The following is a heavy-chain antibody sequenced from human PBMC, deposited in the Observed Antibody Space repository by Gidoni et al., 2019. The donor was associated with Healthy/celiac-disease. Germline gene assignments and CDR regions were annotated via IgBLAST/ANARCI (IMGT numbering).Heavy chain of an antibody. CDR3: AGADTAMASMGY. V-gene: IGHV4-34*01. CDR2: INHSGST. Sequence: QVQLQQWGAGLLKPSETLSLTCAVYGGSFSGYYWSWIRQPPGKGLEWIGEINHSGSTNYNPSLKSRVTISVDTSKNQFSLKLSSVTAADTAVYYCAGADTAMASMGYWGQGTLVTVSS. D-gene: IGHD5-18*01. J-gene: IGHJ4*02. CDR1: GGSFSGYY.